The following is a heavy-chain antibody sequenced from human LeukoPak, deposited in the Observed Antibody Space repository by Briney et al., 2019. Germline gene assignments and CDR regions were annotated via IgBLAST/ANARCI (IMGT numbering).Heavy chain of an antibody. CDR2: TCYRSKWYN. J-gene: IGHJ4*02. V-gene: IGHV6-1*01. CDR1: GDSVPSDSAT. D-gene: IGHD1-26*01. CDR3: ARSGSYRFDY. Sequence: SQTLSLTCAISGDSVPSDSATWNWIRQSPSRGLEWLGRTCYRSKWYNDYAVSVKSRITINSDTSKNQFSLHLNSVTPEDTAVYYCARSGSYRFDYWGQGTLVTVSS.